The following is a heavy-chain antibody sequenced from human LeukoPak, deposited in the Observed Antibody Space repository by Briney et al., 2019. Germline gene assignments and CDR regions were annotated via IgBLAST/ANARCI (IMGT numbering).Heavy chain of an antibody. CDR3: AREGITMIVETYYFDY. J-gene: IGHJ4*02. Sequence: GGSLRLSCAASGFIFSSYAMHWVRQAPGKGLEWVAVISYDGSNKYYADSVKGRFTISRDNSKNTLYLQMNSLRAEDTAVYYCAREGITMIVETYYFDYWGQGTLVTVSS. D-gene: IGHD3-22*01. CDR2: ISYDGSNK. CDR1: GFIFSSYA. V-gene: IGHV3-30-3*01.